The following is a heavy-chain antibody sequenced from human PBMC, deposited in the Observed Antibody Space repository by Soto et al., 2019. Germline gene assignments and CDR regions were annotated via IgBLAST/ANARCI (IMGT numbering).Heavy chain of an antibody. CDR3: ARAFFERSDFWSGCLDY. CDR1: GFTFSSYA. D-gene: IGHD3-3*01. V-gene: IGHV3-30-3*01. Sequence: GGSLSLSCAASGFTFSSYAMHWVRQAPGKGLEWVAVISYDGSNKYYDDSVKGRFTISRDNSKNTLYLPMNSLRAEDTAVYYCARAFFERSDFWSGCLDYWGQGTLVTVSS. CDR2: ISYDGSNK. J-gene: IGHJ4*02.